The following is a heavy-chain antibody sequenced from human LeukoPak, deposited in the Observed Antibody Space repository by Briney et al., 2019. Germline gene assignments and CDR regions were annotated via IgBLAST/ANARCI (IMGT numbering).Heavy chain of an antibody. Sequence: SGGSLRLSCAASGFTFDDYGMSWVRQAPGKGLEWVSGINWNGGSTGYADSVKGRFTISRDNAKNSLYLQMNSLRAEDTALYYCARVTCSSTSCYVDYWGQGTLVTVSS. CDR1: GFTFDDYG. V-gene: IGHV3-20*04. CDR2: INWNGGST. J-gene: IGHJ4*02. D-gene: IGHD2-2*01. CDR3: ARVTCSSTSCYVDY.